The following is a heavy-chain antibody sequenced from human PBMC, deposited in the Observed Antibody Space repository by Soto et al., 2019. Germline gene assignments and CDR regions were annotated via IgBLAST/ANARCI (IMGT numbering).Heavy chain of an antibody. CDR3: ARLPRSGWDHYYYGMDV. CDR2: MSHDGSHK. Sequence: QVQLVESGGGVVQAGGSLGLSCTASGFTFSTYGRHWVRQAPGKGPEWVAVMSHDGSHKAFLDSVKGRFIISRDNSTNPLYLQMNSLRPDDPAVYYCARLPRSGWDHYYYGMDVWGQGTTVIVSS. D-gene: IGHD6-19*01. V-gene: IGHV3-30*03. J-gene: IGHJ6*02. CDR1: GFTFSTYG.